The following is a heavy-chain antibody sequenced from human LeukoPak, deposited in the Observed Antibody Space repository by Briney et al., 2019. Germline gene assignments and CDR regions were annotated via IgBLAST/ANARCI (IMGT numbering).Heavy chain of an antibody. Sequence: PDRSLRLSCAASGFNLDDSAMHWVRQVPGKGLEWVAGISWNSVTIAYADSVKGRFTISRDNGKNSLYLQMNSLRAEDTALYYCAEAVGYCTNGVCYKYFHHWGQGTLVTVSS. D-gene: IGHD2-8*01. CDR1: GFNLDDSA. CDR3: AEAVGYCTNGVCYKYFHH. V-gene: IGHV3-9*01. J-gene: IGHJ1*01. CDR2: ISWNSVTI.